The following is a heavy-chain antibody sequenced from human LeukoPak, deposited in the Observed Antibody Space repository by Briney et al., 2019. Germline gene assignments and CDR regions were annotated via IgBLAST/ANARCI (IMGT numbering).Heavy chain of an antibody. J-gene: IGHJ3*01. Sequence: SETLSLTCTVSGGSFISHYWSWIRQPPGKGLEWIGYISYIGSTNYNPSLKSRVTISVDTSKNQFSLKLSSVTAADAAVYFCARDPTTVTKGLDLWGQGTMVTVSS. D-gene: IGHD4-17*01. CDR2: ISYIGST. CDR1: GGSFISHY. V-gene: IGHV4-59*11. CDR3: ARDPTTVTKGLDL.